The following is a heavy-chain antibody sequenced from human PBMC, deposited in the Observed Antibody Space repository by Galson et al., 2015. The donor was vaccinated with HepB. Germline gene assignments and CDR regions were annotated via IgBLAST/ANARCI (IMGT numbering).Heavy chain of an antibody. D-gene: IGHD3-22*01. CDR3: ARGPRHYYDSSGPGYFDY. CDR2: IYSGTST. J-gene: IGHJ4*02. Sequence: SLRLSCAASGFTFTRYAMTWVRQAPGKGLEWVSIIYSGTSTYYADSVRGRFTISRHNFKNTLYLQMNSLRAEDTAVYYCARGPRHYYDSSGPGYFDYWGQGTLVTVSS. CDR1: GFTFTRYA. V-gene: IGHV3-53*04.